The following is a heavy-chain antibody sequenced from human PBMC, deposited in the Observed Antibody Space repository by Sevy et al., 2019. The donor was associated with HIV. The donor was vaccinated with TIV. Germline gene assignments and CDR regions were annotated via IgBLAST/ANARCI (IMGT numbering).Heavy chain of an antibody. D-gene: IGHD3-22*01. V-gene: IGHV1-69*13. CDR1: GGTFSGYA. J-gene: IGHJ4*02. CDR3: ARVAPHYYDSSGYYFDY. CDR2: IIPIFGTA. Sequence: ASVKVSCKASGGTFSGYAISWVRQAPGQGLEWMGGIIPIFGTANYAQKFQGRVTITADESTSTAYMVLSSLRSEDTAVYYCARVAPHYYDSSGYYFDYWGQGALVTVSS.